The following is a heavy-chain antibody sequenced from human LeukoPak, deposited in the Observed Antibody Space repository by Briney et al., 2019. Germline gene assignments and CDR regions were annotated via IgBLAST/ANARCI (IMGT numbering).Heavy chain of an antibody. CDR2: ISGSGDTT. V-gene: IGHV3-23*01. CDR1: GFTFSSYA. Sequence: GGSLRLSCAASGFTFSSYAMSWVRQAPGKGLEWVSAISGSGDTTFYADSVKGRFTISRDNSKSMLYLQMSSLTAEDTTIYYCAKGGSGWYPGFDHWGQGILVTVSS. D-gene: IGHD6-19*01. CDR3: AKGGSGWYPGFDH. J-gene: IGHJ4*02.